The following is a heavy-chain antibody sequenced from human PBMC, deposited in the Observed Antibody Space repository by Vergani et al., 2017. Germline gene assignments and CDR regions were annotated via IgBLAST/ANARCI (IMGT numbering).Heavy chain of an antibody. Sequence: QVQLQASGPGRVKPSQTLSLTCTMSGGSISAGYYFWSWIRQPAGKGLEWLGHISASGNASHSPSLKTRVPMSVETSKNQFSLTVTAVPAADKAIYFCARRSGGYYSGGKVHPLRTAFDVWGHGTVVTVSS. J-gene: IGHJ3*01. D-gene: IGHD2-15*01. V-gene: IGHV4-61*02. CDR1: GGSISAGYYF. CDR3: ARRSGGYYSGGKVHPLRTAFDV. CDR2: ISASGNA.